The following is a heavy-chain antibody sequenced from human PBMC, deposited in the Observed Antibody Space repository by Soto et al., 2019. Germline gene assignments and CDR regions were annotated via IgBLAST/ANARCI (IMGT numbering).Heavy chain of an antibody. D-gene: IGHD6-13*01. V-gene: IGHV3-33*01. Sequence: QVQLVESGGGVVQPGRSLRLSCAASGFTFSSDGMQWVRQAPGKGLEWVAVIWYDGSNKYYADSVQGRFTISRDNSKNALYLQMNSLRAEDTAVYYCARSSRIAAHVPTNYYFDYCGQGTLVTVSS. CDR3: ARSSRIAAHVPTNYYFDY. CDR2: IWYDGSNK. CDR1: GFTFSSDG. J-gene: IGHJ4*02.